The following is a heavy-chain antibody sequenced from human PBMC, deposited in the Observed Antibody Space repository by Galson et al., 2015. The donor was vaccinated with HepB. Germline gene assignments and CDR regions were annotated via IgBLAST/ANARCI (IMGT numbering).Heavy chain of an antibody. CDR2: IYSGNNT. J-gene: IGHJ6*02. Sequence: RLXXXASXXXVSSNXXXWVRXAPGKGLEXXXVIYSGNNTYYADSVKGRFTIPRDKSKNTLYLQMNSLRAEDTAVYYCARDQGDDXXNYYYYXGMDFWGQG. D-gene: IGHD3-10*01. V-gene: IGHV3-53*05. CDR3: ARDQGDDXXNYYYYXGMDF. CDR1: XXXVSSNX.